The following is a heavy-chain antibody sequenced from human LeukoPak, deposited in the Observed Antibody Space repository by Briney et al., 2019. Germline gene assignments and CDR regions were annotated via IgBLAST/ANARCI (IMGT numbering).Heavy chain of an antibody. CDR1: GFTFSSYG. CDR2: IRYDGSNK. J-gene: IGHJ4*02. CDR3: AKEAYSSSWLDY. D-gene: IGHD6-13*01. V-gene: IGHV3-30*02. Sequence: GGSLRLSCAASGFTFSSYGMHWVRQAPGKGLEWVAFIRYDGSNKNYADSVKGRFTISRDNSKNTLYLQMNSLRAEDTAVYYCAKEAYSSSWLDYWGQGTLVTVPS.